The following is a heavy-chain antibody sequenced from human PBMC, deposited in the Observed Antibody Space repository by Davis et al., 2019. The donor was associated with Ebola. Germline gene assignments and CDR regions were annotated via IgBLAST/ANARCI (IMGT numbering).Heavy chain of an antibody. V-gene: IGHV1-18*01. D-gene: IGHD3-3*01. CDR2: ISAYNGNT. CDR1: GYTFTSYG. CDR3: ARVLPVHYYDFWSGPNYFDY. Sequence: ASVKVSCKASGYTFTSYGISWVRQAPGQGLEWMGWISAYNGNTNYAQKLQGRVTMTTDTSTSTAYMELRSLRSDDTAVYYCARVLPVHYYDFWSGPNYFDYWGQGTLVTVSS. J-gene: IGHJ4*02.